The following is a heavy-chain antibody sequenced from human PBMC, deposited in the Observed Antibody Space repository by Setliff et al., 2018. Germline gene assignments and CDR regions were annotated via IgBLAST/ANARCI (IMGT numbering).Heavy chain of an antibody. CDR1: GGSISSYY. V-gene: IGHV4-59*12. J-gene: IGHJ6*03. CDR2: IYHSGST. CDR3: AREQWLDPPGYYYMDV. D-gene: IGHD6-19*01. Sequence: ETLSLTCTVSGGSISSYYWSWIRQPPGKGLEWIGSIYHSGSTYYNPSLKSRVTMSIDTSKNQFSLKLNSVTAADMAVYYCAREQWLDPPGYYYMDVWAKGTTVTVSS.